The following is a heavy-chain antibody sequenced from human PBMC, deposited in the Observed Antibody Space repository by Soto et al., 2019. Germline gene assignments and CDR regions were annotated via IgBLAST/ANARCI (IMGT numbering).Heavy chain of an antibody. CDR3: ARVESSGWYPELRYYYYGMDV. D-gene: IGHD6-19*01. CDR2: IIPIFGTA. V-gene: IGHV1-69*13. Sequence: SVKVSCKASGGTFSSYAISWVRQAPGQGLEWMGGIIPIFGTANYAQKFQGRVTITADESTSTAYMELSSLRSEDTAVYYCARVESSGWYPELRYYYYGMDVWGQGTTVTVS. J-gene: IGHJ6*02. CDR1: GGTFSSYA.